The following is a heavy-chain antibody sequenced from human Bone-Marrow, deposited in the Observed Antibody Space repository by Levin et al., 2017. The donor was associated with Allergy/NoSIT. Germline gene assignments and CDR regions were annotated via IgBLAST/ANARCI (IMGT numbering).Heavy chain of an antibody. J-gene: IGHJ4*02. CDR2: IIPIFGTA. Sequence: ASVKVSCKASGGTFSSYAISWVRQAPGQGLEWMGGIIPIFGTANYAQKFQGRVTITADESTSTAYMELSSLRSEDTAVYYCARRSVDYGDPNDYWGQGTLVTVSS. V-gene: IGHV1-69*13. D-gene: IGHD4-17*01. CDR1: GGTFSSYA. CDR3: ARRSVDYGDPNDY.